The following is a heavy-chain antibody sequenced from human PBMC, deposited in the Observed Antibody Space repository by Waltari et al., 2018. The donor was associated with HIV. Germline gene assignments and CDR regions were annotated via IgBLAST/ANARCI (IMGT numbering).Heavy chain of an antibody. CDR2: ISSSSSYI. D-gene: IGHD1-26*01. Sequence: EVQLVEYGGGLVKPGGSLRLSCAASGFTFSSYSKNWVRQAPGKGLEWVSSISSSSSYIYYADSLKGRFTISRDNAKNSLYLQMNSLRAEDTAVYYYARDFSPSYLGRGRAYWGQGTLVTVSS. CDR3: ARDFSPSYLGRGRAY. CDR1: GFTFSSYS. J-gene: IGHJ4*02. V-gene: IGHV3-21*01.